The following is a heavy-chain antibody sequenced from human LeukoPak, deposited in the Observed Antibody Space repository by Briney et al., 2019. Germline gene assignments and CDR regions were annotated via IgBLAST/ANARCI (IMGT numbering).Heavy chain of an antibody. V-gene: IGHV3-30*02. D-gene: IGHD6-13*01. CDR3: AKTGSSSWGWFDF. CDR2: IRNDGAIK. Sequence: GGSLRLSCAASGFTFSSSGMHWVRQAPGKGLEWVAFIRNDGAIKYYADSVNGRFTISRDNSMNTLYLQMNSLRAEDTAVYYCAKTGSSSWGWFDFWGQGTLVTVSS. CDR1: GFTFSSSG. J-gene: IGHJ4*02.